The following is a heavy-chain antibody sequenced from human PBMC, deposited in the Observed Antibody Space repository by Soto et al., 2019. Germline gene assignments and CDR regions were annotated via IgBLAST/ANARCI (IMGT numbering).Heavy chain of an antibody. CDR1: GYRFSSYW. Sequence: GESLKISCKGSGYRFSSYWIAWVRQMPGKGLEWMGIIYPGDSDTRYSSSFQGQVTFSVDKSNNTAYLQWSSLKASDTAMYYCARQGSNGAYYYYGMYVWGQELAVTVS. V-gene: IGHV5-51*01. J-gene: IGHJ6*02. CDR2: IYPGDSDT. CDR3: ARQGSNGAYYYYGMYV. D-gene: IGHD2-8*01.